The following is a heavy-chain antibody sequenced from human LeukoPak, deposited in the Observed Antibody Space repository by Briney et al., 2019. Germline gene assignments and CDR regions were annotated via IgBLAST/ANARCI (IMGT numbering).Heavy chain of an antibody. Sequence: GGSLSLSCVASGFTFSNYAMCWVRQAPGKGREWVSLFSRSGYNTYYADSVKGRFTISRDNSKDTLFLQMNSLRAEDTAIYYCATMDRFSIQNWGQGTLVTVSS. J-gene: IGHJ1*01. D-gene: IGHD3/OR15-3a*01. V-gene: IGHV3-23*01. CDR1: GFTFSNYA. CDR3: ATMDRFSIQN. CDR2: FSRSGYNT.